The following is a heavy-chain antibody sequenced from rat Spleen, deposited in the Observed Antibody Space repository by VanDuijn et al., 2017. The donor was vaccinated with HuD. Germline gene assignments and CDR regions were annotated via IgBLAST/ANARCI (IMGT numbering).Heavy chain of an antibody. CDR1: GFTFSNYV. V-gene: IGHV5-25*01. D-gene: IGHD1-9*01. CDR2: ISTGGGGT. J-gene: IGHJ3*01. Sequence: EVQLVESGGGLVQPGRSLKLSCAASGFTFSNYVMAWVRQAPTKGLEWVASISTGGGGTYYPDSVKGRFTISRDNAKSTLYLQMDSLRSEDTASYYCALRYYGYTYDWFAYWGQGTLVTVSS. CDR3: ALRYYGYTYDWFAY.